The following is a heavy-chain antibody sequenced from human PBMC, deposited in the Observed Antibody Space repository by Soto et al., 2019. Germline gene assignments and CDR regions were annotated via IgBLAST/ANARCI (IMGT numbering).Heavy chain of an antibody. CDR3: AKDRGSGYYAGFDAFDI. CDR2: ISGSGGST. J-gene: IGHJ3*02. CDR1: GFTFSSYA. D-gene: IGHD3-22*01. V-gene: IGHV3-23*01. Sequence: EVQLLESGGGLVQPGGSLRLSCAASGFTFSSYAMSWVRQAPGKGLEWVSAISGSGGSTYYADSVKGRFNISRDNSKNTLYLQMNSLRAEDTAVYYCAKDRGSGYYAGFDAFDIWGQGTMVTVSS.